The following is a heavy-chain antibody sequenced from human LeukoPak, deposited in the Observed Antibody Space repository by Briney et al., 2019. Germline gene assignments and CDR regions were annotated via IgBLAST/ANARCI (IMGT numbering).Heavy chain of an antibody. Sequence: SETLSLTCTVSGGSISSYYWSWIRQPPGKGLEWIGYIYYSGSTNYNPSLKSRVTISVDTSKNQLSLKLSSVTAADTAVYYCAREGTGMDVWGQGTTVTVSS. D-gene: IGHD3-10*01. V-gene: IGHV4-59*01. J-gene: IGHJ6*02. CDR1: GGSISSYY. CDR2: IYYSGST. CDR3: AREGTGMDV.